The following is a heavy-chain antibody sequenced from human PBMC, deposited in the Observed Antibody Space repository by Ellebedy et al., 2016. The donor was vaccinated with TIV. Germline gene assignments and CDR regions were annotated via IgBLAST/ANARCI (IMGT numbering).Heavy chain of an antibody. Sequence: SETLSLXXAVYGGSFSGYYWSWIRQPPGKGLEWIGEINHSGSTNYNPSLKSRVTISVDTSKNQFSLKLSSVTAADTAVYYCARDYYYDSSGHPDPDYWGQGTLVTVSS. V-gene: IGHV4-34*01. CDR3: ARDYYYDSSGHPDPDY. J-gene: IGHJ4*02. CDR2: INHSGST. D-gene: IGHD3-22*01. CDR1: GGSFSGYY.